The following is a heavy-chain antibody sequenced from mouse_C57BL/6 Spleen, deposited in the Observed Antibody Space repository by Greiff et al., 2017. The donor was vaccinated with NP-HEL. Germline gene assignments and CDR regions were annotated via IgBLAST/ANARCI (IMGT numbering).Heavy chain of an antibody. CDR2: IWSGGST. CDR1: GFSLTSYG. CDR3: ARKGDYGNYVDYAMDY. D-gene: IGHD2-1*01. Sequence: VQLQQSGPGLVQPSPSLSITCTVSGFSLTSYGVHWVRQSPGKGLEWLGVIWSGGSTDYNAAFISRLSISKDNSKSQVFFILNSLQADESAIYYCARKGDYGNYVDYAMDYWGQGTSVTVSS. V-gene: IGHV2-2*01. J-gene: IGHJ4*01.